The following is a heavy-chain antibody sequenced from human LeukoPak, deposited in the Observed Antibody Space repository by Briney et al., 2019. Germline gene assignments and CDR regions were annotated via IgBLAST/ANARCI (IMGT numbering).Heavy chain of an antibody. CDR3: AIVSGSYLPFDY. J-gene: IGHJ4*02. V-gene: IGHV1-24*01. CDR2: FDPEDGET. CDR1: GYTLTELS. Sequence: ASVKVSCKVSGYTLTELSMHWVRQAPGKGLEWMGGFDPEDGETIYAQKFQGRVTMTEDTSTDTAYMELSSLRSEDTAVYYCAIVSGSYLPFDYWGQGTLVTVSS. D-gene: IGHD1-26*01.